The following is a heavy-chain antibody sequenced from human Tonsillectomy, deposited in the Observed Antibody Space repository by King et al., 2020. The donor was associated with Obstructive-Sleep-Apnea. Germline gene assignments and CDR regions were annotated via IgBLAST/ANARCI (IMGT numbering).Heavy chain of an antibody. CDR1: GYTFIDYS. D-gene: IGHD5-18*01. J-gene: IGHJ4*02. V-gene: IGHV1-18*01. CDR3: AREPRGYSYGWASPFDY. Sequence: QLVQSGAEVKKPGASVKVSCKASGYTFIDYSITWVRQAPGQGLEWMGRISAYNGNTNYARKLQGRVTMTTDTTTSTASRELRSLRSDDTAVYYCAREPRGYSYGWASPFDYWGQGTLVTVSS. CDR2: ISAYNGNT.